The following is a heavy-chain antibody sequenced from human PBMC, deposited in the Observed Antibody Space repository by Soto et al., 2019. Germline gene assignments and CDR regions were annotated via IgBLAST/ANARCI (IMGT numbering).Heavy chain of an antibody. CDR1: GFTFSSYG. J-gene: IGHJ4*02. V-gene: IGHV3-30*18. Sequence: QVQLVESGGGVVEPGRSLRLSCAASGFTFSSYGMHWVRQAPGQGLVWVAVISYDGSNKYYADSVKGRFTISRDNSNNTLYLQMNSLRAEDTAVYYCAKETYSGPLDYWGQGTLVTVSS. CDR2: ISYDGSNK. CDR3: AKETYSGPLDY. D-gene: IGHD2-15*01.